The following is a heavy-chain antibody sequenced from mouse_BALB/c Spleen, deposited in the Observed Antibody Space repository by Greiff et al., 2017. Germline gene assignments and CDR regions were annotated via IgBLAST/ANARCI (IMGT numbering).Heavy chain of an antibody. D-gene: IGHD1-1*01. V-gene: IGHV1-69*02. J-gene: IGHJ2*01. Sequence: QVQLQQPGAELVRPGASVKLSCKASGYTFTSYWINWVKQRPGQGLEWIGNIYPSDSYTNYNQKFKDKATLTVDKSSSTAYMQLSSPTSEDSAVYYCTRDSSYCEGDYWGQGTTLTVSS. CDR3: TRDSSYCEGDY. CDR2: IYPSDSYT. CDR1: GYTFTSYW.